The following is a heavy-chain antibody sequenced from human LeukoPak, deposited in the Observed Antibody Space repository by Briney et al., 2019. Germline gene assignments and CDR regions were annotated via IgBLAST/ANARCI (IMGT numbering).Heavy chain of an antibody. D-gene: IGHD3-3*01. Sequence: SETLSLTCTVSGGSISSSSYYWGWIRQPPGKGLEWIGSIYYSGSTYYNPSLKSRVTISVDTSKNQFSLKLSSVTAADTAVYYCASITIFGVVPNWGQGTLVTVSS. CDR1: GGSISSSSYY. CDR3: ASITIFGVVPN. V-gene: IGHV4-39*07. CDR2: IYYSGST. J-gene: IGHJ4*02.